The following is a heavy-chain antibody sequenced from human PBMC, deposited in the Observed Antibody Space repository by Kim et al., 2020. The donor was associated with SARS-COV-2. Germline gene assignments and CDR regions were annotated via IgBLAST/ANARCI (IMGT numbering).Heavy chain of an antibody. CDR3: ARDTTFGALDV. D-gene: IGHD3-16*01. V-gene: IGHV3-7*01. J-gene: IGHJ6*02. CDR2: EE. Sequence: EEGYVDSVRGRFTISRDDAKSSVSLQMNSLRVDDTGVYYCARDTTFGALDVWGQGTTVTVSS.